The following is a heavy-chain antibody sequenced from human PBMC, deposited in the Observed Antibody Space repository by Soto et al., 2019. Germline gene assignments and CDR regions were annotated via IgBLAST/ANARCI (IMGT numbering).Heavy chain of an antibody. CDR3: ARARVTQGSGMDV. CDR2: IYYSGST. D-gene: IGHD3-10*01. CDR1: GCSISSGGYY. Sequence: KPSEALSLTCPVSGCSISSGGYYWSWIRQHPGKGLEWIGYIYYSGSTYYDPSLKSRVTISVDTSKNRFSLKLSSVTAADTAVYYCARARVTQGSGMDVWGQGTTVTVSS. V-gene: IGHV4-31*03. J-gene: IGHJ6*02.